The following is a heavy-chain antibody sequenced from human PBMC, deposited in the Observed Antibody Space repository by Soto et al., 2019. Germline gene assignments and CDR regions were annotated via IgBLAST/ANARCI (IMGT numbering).Heavy chain of an antibody. CDR2: IYNSGST. CDR1: GGSISSGDYY. CDR3: ARRSGDGYNSYFDY. J-gene: IGHJ4*02. V-gene: IGHV4-31*03. D-gene: IGHD5-12*01. Sequence: SETLSLTCTVPGGSISSGDYYWSWIRQHPGKGLEWIGHIYNSGSTYYNPSLKSRVTISVDTSKNQFSLKLNSVTAADTAVYYCARRSGDGYNSYFDYWGQGTLVTVSS.